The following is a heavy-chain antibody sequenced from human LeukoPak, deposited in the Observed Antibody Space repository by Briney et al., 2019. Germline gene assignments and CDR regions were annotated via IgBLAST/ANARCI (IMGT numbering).Heavy chain of an antibody. D-gene: IGHD3-10*01. CDR1: GFTLISYW. V-gene: IGHV3-7*01. Sequence: GGSLRLSCAASGFTLISYWMSWVRQAPGKGLEWVANIKQDGSETHYVDSVKGRFTISRDNGRNSMYLQMNSLRAEDTAVYYCTRDRYYFGSGSYPWYFDLWGRGTLVTVSS. CDR2: IKQDGSET. J-gene: IGHJ2*01. CDR3: TRDRYYFGSGSYPWYFDL.